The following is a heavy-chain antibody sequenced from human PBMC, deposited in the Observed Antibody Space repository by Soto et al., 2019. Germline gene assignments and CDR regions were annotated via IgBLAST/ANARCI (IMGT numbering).Heavy chain of an antibody. Sequence: GGSVRQTGAASESAFSGGSMNWVRQAPGKGLEWVSSISSSSSYIYYADSVKGRFTISRDNAKNSLYLQMNSLRAEDTAVYYCARDSIYYYDSSGYYFYYGMDVWGQGTTVTVS. CDR2: ISSSSSYI. D-gene: IGHD3-22*01. CDR3: ARDSIYYYDSSGYYFYYGMDV. CDR1: ESAFSGGS. V-gene: IGHV3-21*01. J-gene: IGHJ6*02.